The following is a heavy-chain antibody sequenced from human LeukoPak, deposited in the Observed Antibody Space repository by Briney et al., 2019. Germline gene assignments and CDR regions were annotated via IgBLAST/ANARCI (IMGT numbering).Heavy chain of an antibody. CDR3: SRDGDPYDHVWGTYPPGMYYFDY. CDR2: IIPTLGTS. CDR1: GATFNRYV. D-gene: IGHD3-16*02. V-gene: IGHV1-69*13. Sequence: SVKVSCKASGATFNRYVISWVRQAPGQGLEWVGGIIPTLGTSGYAENFQGRVTITADESTSTVYMELSNLRSEDTAVYYCSRDGDPYDHVWGTYPPGMYYFDYWGQGTLVTVSS. J-gene: IGHJ4*02.